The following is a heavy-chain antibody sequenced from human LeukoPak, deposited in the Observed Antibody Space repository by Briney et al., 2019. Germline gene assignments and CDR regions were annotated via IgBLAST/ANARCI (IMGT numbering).Heavy chain of an antibody. V-gene: IGHV1-2*06. J-gene: IGHJ4*02. CDR2: INPNSGGT. CDR3: AREGVNTGVDY. CDR1: GYTFTDYY. Sequence: ASVKVSCKASGYTFTDYYMHWVRQAPGQGPEWMGRINPNSGGTNYAQKFQGRVTMTRDTSISTAYMELSRLRSDDTAVYYCAREGVNTGVDYWGQGTLVTVSS. D-gene: IGHD2-8*01.